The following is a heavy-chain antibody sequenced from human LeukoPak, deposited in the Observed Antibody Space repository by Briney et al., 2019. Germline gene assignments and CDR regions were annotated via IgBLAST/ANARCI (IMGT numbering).Heavy chain of an antibody. CDR3: ARSRYDFWSGYPDY. D-gene: IGHD3-3*01. Sequence: PSETLSLTCTVSGGSISSYYWSWIRQPPGKGLEWIGYIYYSGSTNYNPSLKSRVTISVDTSKNQFSLKLSSVTAADTAVYYCARSRYDFWSGYPDYWGREPWSPSPQ. CDR2: IYYSGST. V-gene: IGHV4-59*01. J-gene: IGHJ4*02. CDR1: GGSISSYY.